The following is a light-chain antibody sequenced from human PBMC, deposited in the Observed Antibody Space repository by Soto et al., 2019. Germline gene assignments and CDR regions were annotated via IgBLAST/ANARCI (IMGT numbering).Light chain of an antibody. V-gene: IGKV1-5*03. CDR3: LQSYSTPPWT. J-gene: IGKJ1*01. Sequence: DIQMTQSPSALSASVGDRVTITCRASQSISDWLAWYQQKPGKAPKLLIYKASSLQSGVPSRFSGGGSGTEFTLTISSLQPDDFATYYCLQSYSTPPWTFGQGTKVDTK. CDR1: QSISDW. CDR2: KAS.